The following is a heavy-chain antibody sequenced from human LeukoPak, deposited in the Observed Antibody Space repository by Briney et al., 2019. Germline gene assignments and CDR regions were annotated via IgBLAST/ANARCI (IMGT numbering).Heavy chain of an antibody. CDR2: IYTSGST. CDR3: ARNTYYYYYMDV. J-gene: IGHJ6*03. CDR1: GGSISSSSYY. D-gene: IGHD1-14*01. V-gene: IGHV4-61*02. Sequence: SETLSLTCTVSGGSISSSSYYWSWIRQPAGKGLEWIGRIYTSGSTNYNPSLKSRVTISVDTSKNQFSLKLSSVTAADTAVYYCARNTYYYYYMDVWGKGTTVTVSS.